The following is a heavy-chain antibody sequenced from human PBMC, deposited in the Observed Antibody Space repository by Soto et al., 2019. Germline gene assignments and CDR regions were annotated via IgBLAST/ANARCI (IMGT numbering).Heavy chain of an antibody. CDR2: ISGSGGST. Sequence: EVQLLESGGGLVQPGGSLRLSCAASGFTFSSYAMSWVRQAPGKGLEWVSVISGSGGSTNYADSVKGRFTISRDNSKNTLYLQMSSLRAEDTAVYYCAKVGGYGVRVTRFDPWGQGTLVTVSS. D-gene: IGHD5-12*01. V-gene: IGHV3-23*01. CDR3: AKVGGYGVRVTRFDP. J-gene: IGHJ5*02. CDR1: GFTFSSYA.